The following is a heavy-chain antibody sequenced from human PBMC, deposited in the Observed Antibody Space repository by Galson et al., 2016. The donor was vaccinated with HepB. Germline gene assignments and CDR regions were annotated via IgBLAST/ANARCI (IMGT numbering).Heavy chain of an antibody. D-gene: IGHD3-22*01. CDR3: ARDASSTGYFGGTTDDY. Sequence: SLRLSCAASGFTFSSYSMNWVRQAPGKGLEWLSYISSSSRAIYYAASVKGRFTISTDNAKNSLYLQMNSLRAEDTAVYYCARDASSTGYFGGTTDDYWGQGTLVTVSS. CDR1: GFTFSSYS. J-gene: IGHJ4*02. CDR2: ISSSSRAI. V-gene: IGHV3-48*04.